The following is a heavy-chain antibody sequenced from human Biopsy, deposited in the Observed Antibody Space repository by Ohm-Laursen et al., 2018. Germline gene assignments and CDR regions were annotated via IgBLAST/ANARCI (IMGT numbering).Heavy chain of an antibody. CDR1: GGSVGSGTFH. CDR2: VHYTGNT. CDR3: VRQGGYFQN. V-gene: IGHV4-61*01. Sequence: GTLSLTCSVSGGSVGSGTFHWGWIRQPPGKGLEWIGHVHYTGNTNYNPSLKSRVTISMDMSKNQFSLRLSSVTAAGTAVYYCVRQGGYFQNWGPGSQVAVSS. J-gene: IGHJ1*01. D-gene: IGHD5-12*01.